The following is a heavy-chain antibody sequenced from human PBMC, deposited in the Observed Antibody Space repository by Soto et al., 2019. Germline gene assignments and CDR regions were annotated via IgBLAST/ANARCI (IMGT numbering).Heavy chain of an antibody. D-gene: IGHD5-12*01. Sequence: EVQRVESGGGFVQPGGSLRLSCAASEFTFSNYWMHLVRQAPGKGLVWVSRINTDGSSTNYADSVKGRFTISRDNAKNTLYLQMNSLRAEDTAVYYCVRIRRGDGYTFGYWGQGTLVTVSS. CDR2: INTDGSST. J-gene: IGHJ4*02. CDR3: VRIRRGDGYTFGY. CDR1: EFTFSNYW. V-gene: IGHV3-74*01.